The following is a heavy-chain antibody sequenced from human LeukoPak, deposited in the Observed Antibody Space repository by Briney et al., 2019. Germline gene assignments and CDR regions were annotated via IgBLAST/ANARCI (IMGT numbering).Heavy chain of an antibody. CDR3: AREIEWELPSSFDY. J-gene: IGHJ4*02. D-gene: IGHD1-26*01. Sequence: ASVKVSCKASGYTFTGYYMHWVRQAPGQGLEWXXWINPNSGGTNYAQKFQGRVTMTRDTSISTAYMELSRLRSDDTAVYYCAREIEWELPSSFDYWGQGTLVTVSS. CDR2: INPNSGGT. CDR1: GYTFTGYY. V-gene: IGHV1-2*02.